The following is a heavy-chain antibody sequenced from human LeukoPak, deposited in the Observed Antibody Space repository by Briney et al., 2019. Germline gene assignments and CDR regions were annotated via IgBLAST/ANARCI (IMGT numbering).Heavy chain of an antibody. CDR1: GGSIFSPY. V-gene: IGHV4-59*08. D-gene: IGHD3-22*01. CDR2: IYSTGIT. Sequence: SSETLSLTCTVSGGSIFSPYWNWIRQPPGRGLEWIGYIYSTGITSYNPSLKSRGTISIATSKNQFSLRLNSVTAADTAFYYCARRAYFDTSGYSPAAGYFDLWGRGTLVTVSS. J-gene: IGHJ2*01. CDR3: ARRAYFDTSGYSPAAGYFDL.